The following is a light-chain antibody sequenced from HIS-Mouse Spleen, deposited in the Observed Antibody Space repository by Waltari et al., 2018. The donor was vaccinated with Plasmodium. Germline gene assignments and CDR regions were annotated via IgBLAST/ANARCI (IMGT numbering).Light chain of an antibody. Sequence: PGQSITIPCTGTSSDVGSYNLVSWYQQHPGKAPKLMIYEGSKLPSGVSNRFAGSKSGNTASLTISGLQAEDEADYYCCSYAGSSTFGVFGGGTKLTVL. CDR2: EGS. CDR1: SSDVGSYNL. CDR3: CSYAGSSTFGV. V-gene: IGLV2-23*03. J-gene: IGLJ2*01.